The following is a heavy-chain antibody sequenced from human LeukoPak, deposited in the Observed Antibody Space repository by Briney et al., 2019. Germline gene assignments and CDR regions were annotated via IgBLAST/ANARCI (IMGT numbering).Heavy chain of an antibody. V-gene: IGHV3-48*01. CDR3: ARAGYSNYY. Sequence: GGSLRLSCAASGFTFSSYSINWVRQAPGKGLEWVSYISSSSSNIYYADSVKGRFTISRDNAKNSLYLQMNSLRAEDTAVYYCARAGYSNYYWGQGTLVTVSS. CDR2: ISSSSSNI. CDR1: GFTFSSYS. D-gene: IGHD4-11*01. J-gene: IGHJ4*02.